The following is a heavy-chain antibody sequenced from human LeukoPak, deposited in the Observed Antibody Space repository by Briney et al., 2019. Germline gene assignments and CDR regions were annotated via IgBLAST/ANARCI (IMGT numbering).Heavy chain of an antibody. D-gene: IGHD3-10*01. CDR3: ARGGVAAKYYFDY. J-gene: IGHJ4*02. CDR2: IYDSGAA. V-gene: IGHV4-59*11. Sequence: SETLSLTCTVSGGSISPLYWSWLRQPPGKGLEFIGYIYDSGAANYNPSLMSRVTLSVDTSKNQFSLKLSSVTAADTAVYYCARGGVAAKYYFDYWGQGTLVTVSS. CDR1: GGSISPLY.